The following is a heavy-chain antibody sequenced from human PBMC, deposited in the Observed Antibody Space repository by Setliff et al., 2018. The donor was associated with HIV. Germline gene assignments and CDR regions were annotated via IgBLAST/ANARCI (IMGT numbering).Heavy chain of an antibody. V-gene: IGHV4-61*02. CDR2: IYTSGST. D-gene: IGHD2-15*01. J-gene: IGHJ4*02. Sequence: SETLSLTCSVSGGSINNGPFYWSWIRQSAGKGLERIGRIYTSGSTFYNLSLKSRITISLDTSKNHVSLLLSSVTAADTAVYYCARGNCDGGTCFSGYHFDFWGQGKLVTVSS. CDR3: ARGNCDGGTCFSGYHFDF. CDR1: GGSINNGPFY.